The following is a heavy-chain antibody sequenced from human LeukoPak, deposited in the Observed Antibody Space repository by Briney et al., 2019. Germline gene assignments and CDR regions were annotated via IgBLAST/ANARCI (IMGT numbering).Heavy chain of an antibody. Sequence: GGSLRLSCAASGFTFSSYSMNWVRQAPGKGLEWVSGISWNSGSIGYADSVKGRFTISRDNAKNSLYLQMNSLRAEDTALYYCAKVGDPSYYYYGMDVWGQGTTVTVSS. CDR1: GFTFSSYS. J-gene: IGHJ6*02. CDR3: AKVGDPSYYYYGMDV. CDR2: ISWNSGSI. D-gene: IGHD1-26*01. V-gene: IGHV3-9*01.